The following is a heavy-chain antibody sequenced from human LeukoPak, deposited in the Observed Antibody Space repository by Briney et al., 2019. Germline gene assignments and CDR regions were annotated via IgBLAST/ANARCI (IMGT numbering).Heavy chain of an antibody. CDR3: ARDRDGYNNRVWFAP. V-gene: IGHV3-21*04. D-gene: IGHD5-24*01. Sequence: GGSLRLSCAASGFTFSSYSMNWVRQAAGKGLEWVSSISSSSSYIYYADSVKGRFTISRDNAKNSLYLQMNSLRAEDTAVYYCARDRDGYNNRVWFAPWGQGTLVTVSS. CDR2: ISSSSSYI. CDR1: GFTFSSYS. J-gene: IGHJ5*02.